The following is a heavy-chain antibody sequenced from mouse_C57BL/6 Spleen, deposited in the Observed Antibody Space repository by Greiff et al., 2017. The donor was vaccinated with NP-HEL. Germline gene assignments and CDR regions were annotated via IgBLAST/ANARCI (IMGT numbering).Heavy chain of an antibody. Sequence: EVQLQQSGPELVKPGASVKISCTASGYTFTDYYMNWVKQSHGKSLEWIGDINPNNGGTSYNQKFKGKATLTVDKSSSTAYMELRSLTSEDSAVYYCATDSSGFAYWGQGTLVTVSA. J-gene: IGHJ3*01. CDR3: ATDSSGFAY. D-gene: IGHD3-2*02. CDR1: GYTFTDYY. CDR2: INPNNGGT. V-gene: IGHV1-26*01.